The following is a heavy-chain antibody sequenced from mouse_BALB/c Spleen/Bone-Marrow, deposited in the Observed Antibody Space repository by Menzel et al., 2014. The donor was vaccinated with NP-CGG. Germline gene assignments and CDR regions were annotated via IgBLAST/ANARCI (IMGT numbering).Heavy chain of an antibody. J-gene: IGHJ4*01. CDR1: GYTFTSYW. D-gene: IGHD1-2*01. CDR2: IYPGDGDT. CDR3: ARRDYGIRENYYSIVF. V-gene: IGHV1-87*01. Sequence: VERQKSGAELARPGASVKPSCKASGYTFTSYWMQWVKQRPGQGLEWIGAIYPGDGDTRYTQKFKGKATLTADKSSSTAYMQLSSLASEDSAVYYCARRDYGIRENYYSIVFRGRGPPGT.